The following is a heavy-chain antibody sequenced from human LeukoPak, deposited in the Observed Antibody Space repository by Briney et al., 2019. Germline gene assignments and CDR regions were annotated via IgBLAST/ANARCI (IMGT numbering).Heavy chain of an antibody. Sequence: SETLSLTCTVSGGSISSSSYYWGWIRQPPGKGLEWIGSIYYSGSTYYNPSLKSRVTISVDTSKNQLSLKLSSVTAADTAVYYCARVRVYYDSSGYDGGDAFDIWGQGTMVTVSS. CDR3: ARVRVYYDSSGYDGGDAFDI. V-gene: IGHV4-39*07. CDR2: IYYSGST. J-gene: IGHJ3*02. D-gene: IGHD3-22*01. CDR1: GGSISSSSYY.